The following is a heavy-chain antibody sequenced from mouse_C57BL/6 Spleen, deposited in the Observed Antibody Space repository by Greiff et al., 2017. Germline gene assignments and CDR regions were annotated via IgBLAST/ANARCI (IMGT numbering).Heavy chain of an antibody. V-gene: IGHV1-80*01. CDR1: GYAFSSYW. CDR3: ARETYGSSYNY. J-gene: IGHJ2*01. CDR2: IYPGDGDT. D-gene: IGHD1-1*01. Sequence: QVQLQQSGAELVKPGASVKISCKASGYAFSSYWMNWVKQRPGKGLEWIGQIYPGDGDTNYNGKFKGKATLTADKSSSTAYMQLSSLTSEDSAVYFCARETYGSSYNYWGQGTTLTVSS.